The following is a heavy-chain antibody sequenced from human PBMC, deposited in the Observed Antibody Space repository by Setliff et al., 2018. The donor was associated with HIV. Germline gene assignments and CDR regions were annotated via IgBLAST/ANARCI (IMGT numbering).Heavy chain of an antibody. D-gene: IGHD3-9*01. CDR1: GYRFTDFY. J-gene: IGHJ4*02. Sequence: ASVKVSCKTFGYRFTDFYVNWVRQAPGQGLEWMGWINPKSGATKNAPKFQGRVTMTRDTSISTVYMELSSLRSDDTALYFCARRAEDLSINPPSFDYYFDYWGQGTPVTVS. CDR3: ARRAEDLSINPPSFDYYFDY. V-gene: IGHV1-2*02. CDR2: INPKSGAT.